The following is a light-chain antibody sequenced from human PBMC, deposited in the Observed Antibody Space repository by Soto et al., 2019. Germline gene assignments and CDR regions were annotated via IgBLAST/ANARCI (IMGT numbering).Light chain of an antibody. V-gene: IGKV1-33*01. J-gene: IGKJ4*01. CDR2: DTS. Sequence: DIQMTQSPSPLPASVGDRVIITCQASQAISNHLNWYQQKPGIAPKLLIYDTSNLETGVPSRFRGSGGGTDFTFTITSLQPEDFATYFCQQTDKLPLTFGGGPKVDMK. CDR3: QQTDKLPLT. CDR1: QAISNH.